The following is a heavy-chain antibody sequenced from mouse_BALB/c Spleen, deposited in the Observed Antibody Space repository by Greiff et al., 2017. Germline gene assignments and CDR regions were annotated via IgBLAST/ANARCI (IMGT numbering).Heavy chain of an antibody. CDR1: GYTFTSYW. CDR3: ARSGDGYYGAWFAY. Sequence: QVQLQQPGAELVKPGASVKLSCKASGYTFTSYWMHWVKQRPGQGLEWIGEINPSNGRTNYNEKFKSKATLTVDKSSSTAYMQLSSLTSEDSAVYYCARSGDGYYGAWFAYWGQGTLVTVSA. J-gene: IGHJ3*01. D-gene: IGHD2-3*01. V-gene: IGHV1S81*02. CDR2: INPSNGRT.